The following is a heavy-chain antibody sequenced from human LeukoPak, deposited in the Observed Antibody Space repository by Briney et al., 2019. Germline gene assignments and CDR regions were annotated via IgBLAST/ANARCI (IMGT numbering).Heavy chain of an antibody. CDR1: GGSISSYY. J-gene: IGHJ5*02. Sequence: LETLSLTCTVSGGSISSYYWSWIRQPPGKGLEWIGYIYYSGSTNYNPSLKSRVTISVDTSKNQFSLKLSSVTAADTAVYYCAASYSSGWYVWFDPWGQGTLVTVSS. CDR3: AASYSSGWYVWFDP. V-gene: IGHV4-59*01. D-gene: IGHD6-19*01. CDR2: IYYSGST.